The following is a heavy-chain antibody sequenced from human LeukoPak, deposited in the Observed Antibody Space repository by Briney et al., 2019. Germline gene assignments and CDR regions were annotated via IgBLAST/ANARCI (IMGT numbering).Heavy chain of an antibody. D-gene: IGHD6-19*01. CDR2: ISTSGSTI. CDR3: ASPQWLAF. J-gene: IGHJ4*02. Sequence: GGSLRLSCVVSGITFSSYEMNWVRQAPGKGLEWVSYISTSGSTIYYADSVKGRFTISRDNAKNSLYLQMNGLRAEGTVIYYCASPQWLAFWGQGTLVTVSS. V-gene: IGHV3-48*03. CDR1: GITFSSYE.